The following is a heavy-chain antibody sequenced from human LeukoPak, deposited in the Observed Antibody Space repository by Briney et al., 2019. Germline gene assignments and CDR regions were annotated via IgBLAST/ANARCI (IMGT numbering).Heavy chain of an antibody. CDR2: ISYDGSNK. CDR1: GFTFSSYA. CDR3: ARSRWAAAGRGRAYYFDY. Sequence: GASLRLSCAASGFTFSSYAMHWVRQAPGKGLEWVALISYDGSNKYYADSVKGRFTISRDNSKNTLYLQMNSLRAEDTAVYYCARSRWAAAGRGRAYYFDYWGQGTLVTVSS. D-gene: IGHD6-13*01. J-gene: IGHJ4*02. V-gene: IGHV3-30-3*01.